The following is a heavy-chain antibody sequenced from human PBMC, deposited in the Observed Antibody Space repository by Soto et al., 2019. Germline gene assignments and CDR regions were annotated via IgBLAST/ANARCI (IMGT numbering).Heavy chain of an antibody. J-gene: IGHJ6*03. Sequence: EVQLVESGGGLVKPGGSLRLSCAASGFTFSSYSMNWVRQAPGKGLEWVSSISSSSSYIYYADSVKGRFTISRDNAKNYLYLQMNSLRGEDTAADYCAGLYYYGSGSYYNDGGYYYYMDVWGKGTTVTVSS. CDR3: AGLYYYGSGSYYNDGGYYYYMDV. CDR2: ISSSSSYI. CDR1: GFTFSSYS. V-gene: IGHV3-21*01. D-gene: IGHD3-10*01.